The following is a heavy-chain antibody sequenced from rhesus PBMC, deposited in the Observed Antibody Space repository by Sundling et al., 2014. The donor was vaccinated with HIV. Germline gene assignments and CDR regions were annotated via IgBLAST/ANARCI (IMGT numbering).Heavy chain of an antibody. J-gene: IGHJ6*01. CDR1: GAAISGGSG. CDR3: AGRLLQYLDS. D-gene: IGHD3-3*01. CDR2: ISGNTGNT. Sequence: QVQLQESGPGLVKPSETLSLSCAVSGAAISGGSGWSWIRQPPGKGLEWIGRISGNTGNTDYNPSLKSRVTISKDTSKNQFSLKLSSVTAADTAVYYCAGRLLQYLDSWGQGVVVTVSS. V-gene: IGHV4-92*01.